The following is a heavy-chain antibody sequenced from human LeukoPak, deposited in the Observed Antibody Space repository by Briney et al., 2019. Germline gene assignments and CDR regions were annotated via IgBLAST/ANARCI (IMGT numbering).Heavy chain of an antibody. CDR2: ISSSGSTI. CDR3: ARSRGSGYFDY. V-gene: IGHV3-48*03. D-gene: IGHD3-3*01. CDR1: GFTFSSHE. Sequence: PGGSLRLSCVASGFTFSSHEMNWVRQAPGKGLEWVSYISSSGSTIYYADSVKGRFTISRDNAKNSLYLQMNSLSAEDTAVYYCARSRGSGYFDYWGQGTLVTVSS. J-gene: IGHJ4*02.